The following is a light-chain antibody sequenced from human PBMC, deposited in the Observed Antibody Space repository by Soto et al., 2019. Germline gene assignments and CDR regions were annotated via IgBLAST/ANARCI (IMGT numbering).Light chain of an antibody. CDR1: QSVSSSS. J-gene: IGKJ4*01. CDR2: GAA. Sequence: EIVLTQSPATLSLSPGERATLSCRASQSVSSSSLAWYQQKPGQAPRLLIYGAASRATGVPAGFSGSGSGTDFTLTISRLEPEDFAVYYCHQYGSSLLTFGGGTKVEIK. V-gene: IGKV3-20*01. CDR3: HQYGSSLLT.